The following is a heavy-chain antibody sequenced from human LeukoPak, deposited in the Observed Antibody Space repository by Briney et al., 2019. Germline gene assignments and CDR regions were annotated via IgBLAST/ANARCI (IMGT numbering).Heavy chain of an antibody. CDR3: AREVVVVVAATRIDY. CDR2: IYYSGST. CDR1: GGSISSGGYY. J-gene: IGHJ4*02. Sequence: SETLSLTCTVSGGSISSGGYYWSWIRQHPGKGLEWIGYIYYSGSTYYNPSLKSRVTISVDTSKSQFSLKLSSVTAADTAVYYCAREVVVVVAATRIDYWGQGTLVAVSS. D-gene: IGHD2-15*01. V-gene: IGHV4-31*03.